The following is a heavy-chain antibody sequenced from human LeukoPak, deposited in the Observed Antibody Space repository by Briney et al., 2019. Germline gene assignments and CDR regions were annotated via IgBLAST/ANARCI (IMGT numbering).Heavy chain of an antibody. V-gene: IGHV3-23*01. Sequence: PGGSLRLSCAASGFTFSSYAMSWVRQAPGKGLEWVSAISGSGGSTYYADSVKGRFTISRDNSKNTLYLQMNSLRAEDTAVYYCARVSTGYSSGWYAYYYYYYGMDVWGQGTTVTVSS. J-gene: IGHJ6*02. CDR3: ARVSTGYSSGWYAYYYYYYGMDV. D-gene: IGHD6-19*01. CDR2: ISGSGGST. CDR1: GFTFSSYA.